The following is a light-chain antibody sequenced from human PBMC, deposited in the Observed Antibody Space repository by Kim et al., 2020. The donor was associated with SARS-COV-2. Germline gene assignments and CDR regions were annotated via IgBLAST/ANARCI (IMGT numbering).Light chain of an antibody. Sequence: EIVLTQSPGTLSLSPGERATLSCRTSQSVCCHCLAWYQQKPGQAPRLLIYSVSNRATGIPDRFSGSGSGTDFTLTISRLEPEDFAVYYCQQYGIAPPYTFGQGTKLEIK. V-gene: IGKV3-20*01. CDR1: QSVCCHC. J-gene: IGKJ2*01. CDR3: QQYGIAPPYT. CDR2: SVS.